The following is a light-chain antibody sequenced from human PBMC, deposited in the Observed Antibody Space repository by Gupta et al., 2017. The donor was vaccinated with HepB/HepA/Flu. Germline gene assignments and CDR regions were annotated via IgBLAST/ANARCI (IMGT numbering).Light chain of an antibody. J-gene: IGKJ5*01. CDR2: AAS. V-gene: IGKV1-39*01. CDR1: QSISSY. CDR3: HQNYCDLPNT. Sequence: DIQMTHSPSSLSASVGDRVTITCRASQSISSYLNWYQQKPGKAPKLLIYAASSWQSGVPSRFSGSGYGKYLPMTISSRQPEDFAAYYCHQNYCDLPNTFGQGTHLEIK.